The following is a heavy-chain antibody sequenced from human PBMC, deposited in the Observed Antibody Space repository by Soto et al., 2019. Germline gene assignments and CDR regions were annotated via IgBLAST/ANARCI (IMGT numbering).Heavy chain of an antibody. V-gene: IGHV4-4*07. CDR1: GASISGFY. D-gene: IGHD1-1*01. Sequence: PSETLSLTCTVSGASISGFYWSWIRKSAGKGLEWIGRIYATGTTDYNPSLKSRVMMSVDTSKKQFSLKLRSVTAADTAVYYCVRDGTKSLRDWFDPWGQGISVTVSS. CDR2: IYATGTT. J-gene: IGHJ5*02. CDR3: VRDGTKSLRDWFDP.